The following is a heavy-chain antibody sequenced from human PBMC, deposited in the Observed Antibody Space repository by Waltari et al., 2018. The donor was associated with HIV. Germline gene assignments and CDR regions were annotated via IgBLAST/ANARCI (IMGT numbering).Heavy chain of an antibody. CDR1: GDSISSYY. D-gene: IGHD4-17*01. V-gene: IGHV4-59*01. CDR2: MYHGGSS. Sequence: QVQLQESGPGLVKPSETLSLSCNVSGDSISSYYWSWIRQPPGKGLEWIAYMYHGGSSNYTPSLKSRVSTALDTSMNRFSLRLTSVTAADTAVYYCARSVTTRWYFDLWGRGTLVTVSS. CDR3: ARSVTTRWYFDL. J-gene: IGHJ2*01.